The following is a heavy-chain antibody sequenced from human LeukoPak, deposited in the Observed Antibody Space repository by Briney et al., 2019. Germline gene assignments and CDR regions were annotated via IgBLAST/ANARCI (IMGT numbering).Heavy chain of an antibody. J-gene: IGHJ3*02. D-gene: IGHD6-13*01. V-gene: IGHV3-33*08. CDR3: VNSYSSSRRGAFDI. CDR1: GFTFSSYG. CDR2: IYYDGSNK. Sequence: GGSLRLSCAASGFTFSSYGMHWVRQAPGKGLEWVAVIYYDGSNKYYADSVKGRFTISRDNSKNTLYLQMNSLRAEDTAVYFCVNSYSSSRRGAFDIWGRGTMVIVSS.